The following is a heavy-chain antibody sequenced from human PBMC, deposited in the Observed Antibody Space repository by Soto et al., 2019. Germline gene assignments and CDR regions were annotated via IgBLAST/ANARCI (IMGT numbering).Heavy chain of an antibody. Sequence: EVQLVESGGGLIQPGGSLRLSCAASGFTFSNYWMHWIRRAPGKGLVWVAHLDRDGSSTSYADSVKGRFTSSRDNAKNTHYLKMNSLRVEDTAIYYCARDEMNFGIDYWGRGTLVTVSS. D-gene: IGHD3-3*01. CDR2: LDRDGSST. CDR1: GFTFSNYW. J-gene: IGHJ4*02. CDR3: ARDEMNFGIDY. V-gene: IGHV3-74*01.